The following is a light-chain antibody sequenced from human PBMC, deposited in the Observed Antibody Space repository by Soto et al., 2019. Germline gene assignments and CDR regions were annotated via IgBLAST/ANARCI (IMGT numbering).Light chain of an antibody. J-gene: IGKJ5*01. CDR2: VAS. CDR3: QQYNNWPRT. CDR1: QSISIY. V-gene: IGKV1-39*01. Sequence: DIPLTPSPSSLSTSVGDIVTITCRASQSISIYLSWYQQKPGKAPKLLINVASTLQSGVPSRFSGSGSGTEFTLAISSLQPEDFAVYYCQQYNNWPRTFGQGTRLEIK.